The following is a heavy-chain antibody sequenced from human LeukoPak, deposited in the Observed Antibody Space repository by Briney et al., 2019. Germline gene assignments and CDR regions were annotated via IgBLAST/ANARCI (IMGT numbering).Heavy chain of an antibody. Sequence: GGSLRLSCAVPAFTFRRYSMNWARQAPGKGPERVSSISSSSSYIYYADSEKRRFAISRDDAKNSLYLQMNSLRAEDTAVYYCARDSGWGSSNWFDPWGQGTLVTVSS. CDR2: ISSSSSYI. CDR3: ARDSGWGSSNWFDP. V-gene: IGHV3-21*01. D-gene: IGHD3-16*01. J-gene: IGHJ5*02. CDR1: AFTFRRYS.